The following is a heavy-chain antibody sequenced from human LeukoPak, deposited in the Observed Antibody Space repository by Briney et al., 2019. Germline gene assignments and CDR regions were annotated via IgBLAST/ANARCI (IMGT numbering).Heavy chain of an antibody. CDR1: GFTFDDYA. Sequence: GGSLTLSCAASGFTFDDYARHWVRQAPGKGLEWVSVINGDRGRTFYADSVQGRFTISRDNSKNSLHLQMHSLKTEDTALYYCAKDRPPYYHFWSGYSFSFDYWGQGILVTVSS. CDR3: AKDRPPYYHFWSGYSFSFDY. V-gene: IGHV3-43*02. CDR2: INGDRGRT. J-gene: IGHJ4*02. D-gene: IGHD3-3*01.